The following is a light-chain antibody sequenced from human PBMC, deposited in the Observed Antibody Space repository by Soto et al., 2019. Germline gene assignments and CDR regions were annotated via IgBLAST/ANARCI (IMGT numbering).Light chain of an antibody. CDR3: QQRGTWPHT. Sequence: ENVLTQSPATLSLSPGERATLSCRASQSVSSYLAWYQQKPGQAPRLLIYDASNRATGIPARFSGSGSGTDFTLTINSLEPADLAVYYCQQRGTWPHTFGQGTKLEIK. V-gene: IGKV3-11*01. CDR2: DAS. CDR1: QSVSSY. J-gene: IGKJ2*01.